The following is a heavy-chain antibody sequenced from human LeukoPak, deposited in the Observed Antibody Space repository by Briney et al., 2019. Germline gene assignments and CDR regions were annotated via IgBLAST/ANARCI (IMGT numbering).Heavy chain of an antibody. CDR1: GFSFSSYE. CDR2: ISSSAGTI. CDR3: VRKKVGAKNWFDP. D-gene: IGHD1-26*01. J-gene: IGHJ5*02. V-gene: IGHV3-48*03. Sequence: PGGSLRLSCAASGFSFSSYEMNWFRQAPGKGLEWISYISSSAGTIYYADSVKGRFTISRDNAKNSLYLQMNSLGAEDSAVYYCVRKKVGAKNWFDPWGQGTLVTVSS.